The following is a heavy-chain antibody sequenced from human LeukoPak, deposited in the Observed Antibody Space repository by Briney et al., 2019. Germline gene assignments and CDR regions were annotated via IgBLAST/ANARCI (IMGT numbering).Heavy chain of an antibody. CDR1: GGSISSYY. CDR2: IYTSGST. Sequence: PSETLSLTCTVSGGSISSYYWSWIRQPAGKELEWIGRIYTSGSTNYNPSLKSRVTMSVDTSKNQFSLKLSSVTAADTAVYYCARAAFDSYDSSGYYYEVYHYWGQGTLVTVSS. CDR3: ARAAFDSYDSSGYYYEVYHY. D-gene: IGHD3-22*01. J-gene: IGHJ4*02. V-gene: IGHV4-4*07.